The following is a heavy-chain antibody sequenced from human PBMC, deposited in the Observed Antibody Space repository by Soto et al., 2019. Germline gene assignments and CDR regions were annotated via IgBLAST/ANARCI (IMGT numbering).Heavy chain of an antibody. CDR3: ARAAYNWSYEGWFDP. D-gene: IGHD1-7*01. CDR1: GCTISSGAYS. CDR2: IYHSGST. Sequence: SETLSLTCAVSGCTISSGAYSWSWVRQPPGKGLEWIGYIYHSGSTYYNPSLKSRVTISVDRSKNQFSLKLSSVTAADTAVYYCARAAYNWSYEGWFDPWGQGTLVTVSS. V-gene: IGHV4-30-2*01. J-gene: IGHJ5*02.